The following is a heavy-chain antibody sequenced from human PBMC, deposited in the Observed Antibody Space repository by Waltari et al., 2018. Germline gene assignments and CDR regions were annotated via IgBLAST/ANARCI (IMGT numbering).Heavy chain of an antibody. CDR1: GGSISSSSYY. Sequence: QLQLQESGPGLVKPSETLSLTCTVSGGSISSSSYYWGWIRQPPGKGLEWIGSIYYSGSTYYTPSLKSRVTISVDTSKNQFSLKLSSVTAADTAVYYCARAYLGGYRDWGLYYFDYWGQGTLVIVSS. J-gene: IGHJ4*02. V-gene: IGHV4-39*07. CDR3: ARAYLGGYRDWGLYYFDY. CDR2: IYYSGST. D-gene: IGHD3-16*02.